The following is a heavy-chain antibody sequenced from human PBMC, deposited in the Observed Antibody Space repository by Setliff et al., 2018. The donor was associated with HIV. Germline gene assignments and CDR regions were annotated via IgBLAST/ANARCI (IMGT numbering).Heavy chain of an antibody. V-gene: IGHV3-48*03. CDR3: ARGGYYYDSSGYHDAFDI. Sequence: GESLKISCAASGFTFSSYEMNWVRQAPGKGLEWVSCISSSGSTIYYADSVKGRFTISRDNAKNSLYLQMNSLRAEDTAVYYCARGGYYYDSSGYHDAFDIWGQGTMVTVSS. CDR1: GFTFSSYE. D-gene: IGHD3-22*01. J-gene: IGHJ3*02. CDR2: ISSSGSTI.